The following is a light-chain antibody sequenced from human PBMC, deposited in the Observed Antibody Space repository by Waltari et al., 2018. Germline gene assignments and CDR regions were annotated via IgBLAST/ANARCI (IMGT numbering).Light chain of an antibody. Sequence: DIVMTQSPDSLAVSLGERATINCKSSQSFLYSSNNKNYLAWYQQKPGQPPKLLIYWASTRESGVPDRFSGSGSGTDFTLTISSLQAEDVAVYYCQQYYSTPHTFGQGTKLEIK. J-gene: IGKJ2*01. CDR2: WAS. V-gene: IGKV4-1*01. CDR1: QSFLYSSNNKNY. CDR3: QQYYSTPHT.